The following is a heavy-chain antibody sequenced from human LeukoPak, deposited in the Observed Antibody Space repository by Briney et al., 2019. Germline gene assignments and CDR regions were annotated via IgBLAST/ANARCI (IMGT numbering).Heavy chain of an antibody. CDR3: ARGACSGGSCYFDY. Sequence: GGSLRLSCAASGFTFSSYSMNWVRQAPGKGLGWVSSISSSSGYIYYADSVKGRFTISRDNAKNSLYLQMNSLRAEDTAVYYCARGACSGGSCYFDYWGQGTLVTVSS. CDR1: GFTFSSYS. D-gene: IGHD2-15*01. V-gene: IGHV3-21*01. J-gene: IGHJ4*02. CDR2: ISSSSGYI.